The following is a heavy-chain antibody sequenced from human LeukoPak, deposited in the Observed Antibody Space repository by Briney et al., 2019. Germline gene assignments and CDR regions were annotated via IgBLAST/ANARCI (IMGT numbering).Heavy chain of an antibody. CDR3: AKDPYYDSNADV. CDR1: GFTFSDYY. V-gene: IGHV3-11*01. CDR2: ISSSGSTI. Sequence: GGSLRLSCAASGFTFSDYYMSWIRQAPGKGLEWVSYISSSGSTIYYADSVKGRFTISRDNSKNTLYLQMNSLRAEDTAVYYCAKDPYYDSNADVWGQGTTVTVSS. J-gene: IGHJ6*02. D-gene: IGHD3-22*01.